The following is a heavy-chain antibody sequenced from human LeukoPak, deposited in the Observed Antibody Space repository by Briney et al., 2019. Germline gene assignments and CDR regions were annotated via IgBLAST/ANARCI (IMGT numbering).Heavy chain of an antibody. V-gene: IGHV3-23*01. Sequence: PGGSLRLSCAASGFTFSSYAMSWVRQAPGKVLEWVSAISGSGGSTYYADSVKGRFTISRDNSKNTLYLQMNSLRAEDTAVYYCAKGHWGSSGYPNAFDIWGQGTMVTVSS. CDR3: AKGHWGSSGYPNAFDI. CDR1: GFTFSSYA. J-gene: IGHJ3*02. D-gene: IGHD3-22*01. CDR2: ISGSGGST.